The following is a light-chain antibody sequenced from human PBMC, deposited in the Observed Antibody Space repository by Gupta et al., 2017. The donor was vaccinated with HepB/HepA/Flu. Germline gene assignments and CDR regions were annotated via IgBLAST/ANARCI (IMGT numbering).Light chain of an antibody. CDR1: QSVSSSY. V-gene: IGKV3-20*01. Sequence: EIVLTPSPGALSLSTGERATSSCRACQSVSSSYLAWFQQKPGQAPRLLNYGASYRATGIPDRFSGSGCGTDFTLTISRLEAEEVAVYYCQQYGSSPLTFGGGTRVEIK. CDR3: QQYGSSPLT. J-gene: IGKJ4*01. CDR2: GAS.